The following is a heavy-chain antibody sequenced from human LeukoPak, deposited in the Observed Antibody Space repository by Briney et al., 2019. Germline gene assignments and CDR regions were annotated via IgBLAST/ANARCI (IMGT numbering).Heavy chain of an antibody. D-gene: IGHD3-3*01. CDR1: GYTFTSYG. V-gene: IGHV1-18*01. J-gene: IGHJ4*02. CDR2: ISAYNGNT. CDR3: ARALSDDFWSFYQDY. Sequence: ASVKVSCKASGYTFTSYGISWVRQAPGQGLERLGWISAYNGNTNFAQKIQGRVTMTTDTSTSTAYMELRSLRSDDTAVYYCARALSDDFWSFYQDYWGQGTLVTVSS.